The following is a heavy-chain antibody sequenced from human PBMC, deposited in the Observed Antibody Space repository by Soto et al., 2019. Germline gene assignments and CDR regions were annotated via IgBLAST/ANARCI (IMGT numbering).Heavy chain of an antibody. CDR1: GFTFSSYE. CDR2: ISSSGSTI. V-gene: IGHV3-48*03. Sequence: QPGGSLRLSCAASGFTFSSYEMNWVRQAPGKGLEWVSYISSSGSTIYYADSVKGRFTISRDNAKNSLYLQMNSLRAEDTAVYYCARDRQQWLGLLYYFDYWGQGTLVTVSS. CDR3: ARDRQQWLGLLYYFDY. D-gene: IGHD6-19*01. J-gene: IGHJ4*02.